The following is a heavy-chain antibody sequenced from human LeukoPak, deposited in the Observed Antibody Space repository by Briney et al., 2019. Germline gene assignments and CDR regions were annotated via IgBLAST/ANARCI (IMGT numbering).Heavy chain of an antibody. CDR3: ARDPAWDIVVVPAAFLGYNWFDP. J-gene: IGHJ5*02. CDR2: ISSSSRST. V-gene: IGHV3-11*06. D-gene: IGHD2-2*01. CDR1: GFTFSDYY. Sequence: GGSLRLSCAASGFTFSDYYMTWIRQAPGKGLEWVSFISSSSRSTNYADSVKGRFTISRDNAKNSLYLQMNSLRAEDTAVYYCARDPAWDIVVVPAAFLGYNWFDPWGQGTLVTVSS.